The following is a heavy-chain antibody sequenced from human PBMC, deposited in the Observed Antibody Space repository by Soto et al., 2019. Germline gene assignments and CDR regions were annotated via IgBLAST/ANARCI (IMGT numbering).Heavy chain of an antibody. Sequence: SETLSLTCAVSGHSISSDYYWGWIRQPPGKGLEWIGSIYHSGSTYYNPSLKSRVTISVDTSKNQFSLKLSSVTAADTAVYYCARASIGYSHGPFDYWGQGTLVTVSS. CDR1: GHSISSDYY. CDR2: IYHSGST. V-gene: IGHV4-38-2*01. D-gene: IGHD5-18*01. J-gene: IGHJ4*02. CDR3: ARASIGYSHGPFDY.